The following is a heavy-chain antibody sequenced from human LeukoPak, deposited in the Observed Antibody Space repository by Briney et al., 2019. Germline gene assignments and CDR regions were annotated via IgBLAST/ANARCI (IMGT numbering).Heavy chain of an antibody. Sequence: ASVKVSCKASGYTFTNYGINWVRQAPGQGLEWMGWISTYNGHTNYAQKLQGRVTMTTDTSTSTAYMELRSLRSEDTAVYYCARDLRDYYDSSGYYSSFQHWGQGTLVTVSS. CDR2: ISTYNGHT. V-gene: IGHV1-18*01. CDR3: ARDLRDYYDSSGYYSSFQH. D-gene: IGHD3-22*01. CDR1: GYTFTNYG. J-gene: IGHJ1*01.